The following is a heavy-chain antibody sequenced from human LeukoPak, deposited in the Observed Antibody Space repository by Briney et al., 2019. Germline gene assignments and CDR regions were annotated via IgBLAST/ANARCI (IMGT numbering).Heavy chain of an antibody. V-gene: IGHV4-30-4*01. CDR2: IYYSGST. CDR1: GGSISSGDYY. CDR3: ARVSGAGGLGLDY. J-gene: IGHJ4*02. D-gene: IGHD2-15*01. Sequence: SETLSLTCTVSGGSISSGDYYWSWIRQPPGKGLEWIGYIYYSGSTYYNPSLKSRVTISVDTSKNQFSLKLSSVTAADTAVYYCARVSGAGGLGLDYWGQGTLVTVSS.